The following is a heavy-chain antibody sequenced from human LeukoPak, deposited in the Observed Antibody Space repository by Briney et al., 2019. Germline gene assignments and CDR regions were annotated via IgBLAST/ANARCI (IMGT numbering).Heavy chain of an antibody. V-gene: IGHV3-7*01. D-gene: IGHD1-26*01. J-gene: IGHJ4*02. CDR2: IRDDGGEI. CDR3: ARDKPRGSYYGSIFDS. CDR1: GFTYSSYW. Sequence: GGSLRLSCEASGFTYSSYWMSWVRQAPGKGLEWVANIRDDGGEIYYVDSVKGRFTISRDNAKSSLFLQMNSLRAEDAAVYYCARDKPRGSYYGSIFDSWGQGTLVTVSS.